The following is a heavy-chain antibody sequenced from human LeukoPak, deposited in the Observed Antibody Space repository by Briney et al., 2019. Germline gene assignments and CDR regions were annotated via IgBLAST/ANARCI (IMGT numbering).Heavy chain of an antibody. CDR3: ARDPGYCSGGSCQYYYYYYMDV. D-gene: IGHD2-15*01. CDR2: IYFGDTT. V-gene: IGHV3-53*01. CDR1: GFIVSSNY. Sequence: GGSLRLSCAASGFIVSSNYMSWVRQAPGKGLEWVSVIYFGDTTYYADSVKGRFTISRDNAKNSLYLQMNSLRAEDTAVYYCARDPGYCSGGSCQYYYYYYMDVWGKGTTVTVSS. J-gene: IGHJ6*03.